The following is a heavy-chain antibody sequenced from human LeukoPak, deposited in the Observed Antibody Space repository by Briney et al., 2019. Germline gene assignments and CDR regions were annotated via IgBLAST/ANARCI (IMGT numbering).Heavy chain of an antibody. J-gene: IGHJ1*01. CDR1: GFTFSSYA. CDR2: ISGSGGST. D-gene: IGHD2-15*01. V-gene: IGHV3-23*01. CDR3: AKGGYCSGGSCYSVDEYFQH. Sequence: GGSLRLSCAASGFTFSSYAMSWVRQAPGKGLEWVSAISGSGGSTYYADSVKGRFTISRDNSKNTLYLQMNSLRAEDTPVYYCAKGGYCSGGSCYSVDEYFQHWGQGTLVTVSS.